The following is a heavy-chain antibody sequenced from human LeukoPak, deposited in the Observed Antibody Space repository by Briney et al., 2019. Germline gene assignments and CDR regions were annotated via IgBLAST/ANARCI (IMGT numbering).Heavy chain of an antibody. V-gene: IGHV4-39*01. Sequence: SETLSLTCTVSGGSISSSSYYWGWIRQPPGKGLEWIGSIYYSGSTYYNPSLKSRVTISVDTSKNQFSLKLSSVTAADTAVYYCARATLFTIFGVVRGYYGVDVWGQGTTVTVSS. CDR1: GGSISSSSYY. CDR2: IYYSGST. CDR3: ARATLFTIFGVVRGYYGVDV. J-gene: IGHJ6*02. D-gene: IGHD3-3*01.